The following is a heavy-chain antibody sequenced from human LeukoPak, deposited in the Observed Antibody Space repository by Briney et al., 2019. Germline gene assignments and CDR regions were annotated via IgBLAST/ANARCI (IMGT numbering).Heavy chain of an antibody. J-gene: IGHJ3*02. Sequence: PSETLSLTCAAYGGSFSGYYWSWIRQPPGKGLEWIGEINNSGSTNYNPSLKSRVTISVDTSKNQFSLKVSSVTAADTAVYYCARKWELHAFDIWGQGTRVTVSS. CDR2: INNSGST. V-gene: IGHV4-34*01. CDR1: GGSFSGYY. D-gene: IGHD1-26*01. CDR3: ARKWELHAFDI.